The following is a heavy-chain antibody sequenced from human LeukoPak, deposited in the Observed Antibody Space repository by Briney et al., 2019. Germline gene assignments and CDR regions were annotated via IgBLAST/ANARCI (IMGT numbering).Heavy chain of an antibody. Sequence: PGRSLRLSCAASGFTFSSYGMHWVRQAPGKGLEWVAVIRYDGSNKYYADSVKGRFTISRDNSKNTLYQQMNSLRAEDTAVYYCANWVADWNDDEEYWGQGTLVTVSS. J-gene: IGHJ4*02. CDR3: ANWVADWNDDEEY. D-gene: IGHD1-1*01. CDR2: IRYDGSNK. CDR1: GFTFSSYG. V-gene: IGHV3-30*02.